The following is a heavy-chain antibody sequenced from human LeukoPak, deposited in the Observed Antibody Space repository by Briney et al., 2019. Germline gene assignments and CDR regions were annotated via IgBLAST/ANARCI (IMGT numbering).Heavy chain of an antibody. CDR3: ARDYYDSSGYDY. J-gene: IGHJ4*02. Sequence: PGGSLRLSCAAFGFTFSSYGMHWVRQAPGKGLEWVAVIWYDGSNKYYADSVKGRFTISRDNSKNTLYLQMNSLRAEDTAVYYCARDYYDSSGYDYWGQGTLVTVSS. D-gene: IGHD3-22*01. CDR2: IWYDGSNK. CDR1: GFTFSSYG. V-gene: IGHV3-33*01.